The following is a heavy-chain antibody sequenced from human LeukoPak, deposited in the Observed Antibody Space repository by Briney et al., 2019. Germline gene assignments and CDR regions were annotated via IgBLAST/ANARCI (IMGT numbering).Heavy chain of an antibody. J-gene: IGHJ4*02. V-gene: IGHV4-34*01. Sequence: SETLSLTCAVYGRSFSGYYWSWIRQPPGKGLEWIGEINHSGSTNYNPSLKSRVTISVDTSKNQFSLKLSSVTAADTAVYYCARGGIFGVVKKIKNYFDYWGQGTLVTVSS. D-gene: IGHD3-3*01. CDR3: ARGGIFGVVKKIKNYFDY. CDR1: GRSFSGYY. CDR2: INHSGST.